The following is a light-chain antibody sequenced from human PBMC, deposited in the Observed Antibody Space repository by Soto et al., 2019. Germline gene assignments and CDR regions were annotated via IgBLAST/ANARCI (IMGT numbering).Light chain of an antibody. V-gene: IGKV3-15*01. J-gene: IGKJ4*01. CDR1: QSVRIY. CDR3: PQYKLFPPLT. Sequence: EIVMTQSPATLSVSPGERATLSCRASQSVRIYLAWYQQKPGQAPWLLISGATTRATGVPAWFSGSGSVTEFTLTISSLQSEDFSVYYSPQYKLFPPLTFGGGTKVQIK. CDR2: GAT.